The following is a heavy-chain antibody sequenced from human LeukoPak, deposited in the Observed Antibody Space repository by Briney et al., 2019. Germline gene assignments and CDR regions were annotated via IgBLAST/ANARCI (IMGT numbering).Heavy chain of an antibody. Sequence: GGSLRLSCAASGFTFSDHYMDWVRQAPGKGLEWVSIIYSGGTTYYADSVKGRFTISRDNSKNTLYLQMNSLRVEDTAVYYCARGNSFDYWGQGTLVTVSS. CDR3: ARGNSFDY. CDR1: GFTFSDHY. J-gene: IGHJ4*02. V-gene: IGHV3-66*01. CDR2: IYSGGTT.